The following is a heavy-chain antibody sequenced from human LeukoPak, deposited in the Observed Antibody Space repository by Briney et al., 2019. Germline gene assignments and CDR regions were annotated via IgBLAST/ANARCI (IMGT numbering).Heavy chain of an antibody. CDR1: GYTFTSYG. D-gene: IGHD6-6*01. Sequence: ASVKVSCKASGYTFTSYGISWVRQAPGQGLEWMGWISAYNGNTNYAQKLQGRVTMTTDTSTSTAYMELRSLRSDNTAVYYCARGGLSLLDSSSSESDYWGQGTLVTVSS. J-gene: IGHJ4*02. CDR2: ISAYNGNT. V-gene: IGHV1-18*01. CDR3: ARGGLSLLDSSSSESDY.